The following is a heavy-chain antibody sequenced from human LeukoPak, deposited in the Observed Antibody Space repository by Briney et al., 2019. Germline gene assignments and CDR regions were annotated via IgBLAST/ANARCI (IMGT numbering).Heavy chain of an antibody. J-gene: IGHJ5*02. V-gene: IGHV4-34*01. CDR3: ARGGSTWIQLYDWFDP. Sequence: SETLSLTCAVYGGSSSGYYWSWIRQPPGKGLEWIGEINHSGSTNYNPSLKSRVTISVDTSKNQFSLKLSSVTAADTAVYYCARGGSTWIQLYDWFDPWGQGTLVTVSS. CDR1: GGSSSGYY. CDR2: INHSGST. D-gene: IGHD5-18*01.